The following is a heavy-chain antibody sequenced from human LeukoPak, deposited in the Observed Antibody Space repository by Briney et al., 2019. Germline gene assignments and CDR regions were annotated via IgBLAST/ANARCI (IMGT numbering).Heavy chain of an antibody. Sequence: PGGSLRLSCAASGFTFSSYSMNWVRQAPGKGLEWVSYISSSSSTIYYADSVKGRFTISRNNVKNSLYLQMNSLRAEDTAVYYCARDRWLARWGQGTLVTVSS. J-gene: IGHJ4*02. CDR3: ARDRWLAR. D-gene: IGHD6-19*01. CDR1: GFTFSSYS. CDR2: ISSSSSTI. V-gene: IGHV3-48*01.